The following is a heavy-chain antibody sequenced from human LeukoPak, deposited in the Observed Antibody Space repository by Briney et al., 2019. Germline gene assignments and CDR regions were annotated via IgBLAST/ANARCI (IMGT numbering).Heavy chain of an antibody. CDR2: ISSGGSTI. D-gene: IGHD5-18*01. V-gene: IGHV3-11*01. Sequence: GGSLRLSCAASGFTFSDYYMSWIRQVPGKGLEWVSYISSGGSTIYYADSVKGRFTISRDDAKNSLYLQMTSLRAEDTAVYYCAREDAYSYGPWGQGTLVTVSS. CDR1: GFTFSDYY. J-gene: IGHJ5*02. CDR3: AREDAYSYGP.